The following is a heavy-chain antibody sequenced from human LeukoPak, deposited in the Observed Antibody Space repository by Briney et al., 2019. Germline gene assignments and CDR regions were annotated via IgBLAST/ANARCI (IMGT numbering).Heavy chain of an antibody. Sequence: SQTLSLTCTVSGGSISSGDYYWSWIRQPPGKGLEWIGYIYYSGSTYYNPSLKSRVTISVDTSKNQFSLKLSSVTAADTAVYYCARSQYSSSLYFDYWGQGTLVTVSS. V-gene: IGHV4-30-4*01. D-gene: IGHD6-6*01. CDR3: ARSQYSSSLYFDY. CDR1: GGSISSGDYY. J-gene: IGHJ4*02. CDR2: IYYSGST.